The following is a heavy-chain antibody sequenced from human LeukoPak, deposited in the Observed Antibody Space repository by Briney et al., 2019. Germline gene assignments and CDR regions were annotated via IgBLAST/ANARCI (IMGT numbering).Heavy chain of an antibody. V-gene: IGHV1-69*05. J-gene: IGHJ4*02. D-gene: IGHD2-15*01. CDR2: IIPIFGTA. CDR1: GGTFSGYA. CDR3: ARGQVGYCSGGSCYPGHYFDY. Sequence: SVKVSCKASGGTFSGYAISWVRQAPGQGLEWMGGIIPIFGTANYAQKFQGRVTITTDESTSTAYMELSSLRSEDTAVYYCARGQVGYCSGGSCYPGHYFDYWGQGTLVTVSS.